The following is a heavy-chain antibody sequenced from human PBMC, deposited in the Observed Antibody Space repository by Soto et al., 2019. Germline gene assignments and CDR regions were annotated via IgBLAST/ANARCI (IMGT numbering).Heavy chain of an antibody. Sequence: QVQLVQSGAEVKKPGASVKVSCKASGYSFTSYDINWVRQATGQGLEWMGWMNPNIGNTGYAPKFQGRITMTWDTSISTAYMELSSLRSEDTAVYYCARAVGTVSTSDYWGQGPLVTVSS. CDR3: ARAVGTVSTSDY. V-gene: IGHV1-8*01. CDR1: GYSFTSYD. J-gene: IGHJ4*02. D-gene: IGHD4-17*01. CDR2: MNPNIGNT.